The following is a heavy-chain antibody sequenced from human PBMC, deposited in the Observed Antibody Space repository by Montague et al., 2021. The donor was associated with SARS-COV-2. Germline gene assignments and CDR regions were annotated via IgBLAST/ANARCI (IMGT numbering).Heavy chain of an antibody. J-gene: IGHJ6*02. V-gene: IGHV6-1*01. CDR1: GDSVSSNSAT. CDR2: TYYRSKWYN. D-gene: IGHD1-1*01. Sequence: CAISGDSVSSNSATWNWARQSPSRGLEWLGRTYYRSKWYNDYAVSARGRVTINPDTSKNQFSLQLNSVTPEDTAIYYCTSGREGNYNVMDVWGQETTVTVSS. CDR3: TSGREGNYNVMDV.